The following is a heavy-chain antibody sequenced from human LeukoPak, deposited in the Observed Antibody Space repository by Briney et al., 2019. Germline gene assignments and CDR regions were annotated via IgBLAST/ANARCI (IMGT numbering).Heavy chain of an antibody. D-gene: IGHD5-18*01. CDR3: AKDLAGSYGSTFDY. Sequence: PGGSLRLSCVASGFTFSNYGMHWVRQAPGKGLEWVAVISYDGSNKYYADSVKGRFTISRDNSKNTLYLQMNSLRAEDTAVYYCAKDLAGSYGSTFDYWGQGTLVTVSS. CDR1: GFTFSNYG. CDR2: ISYDGSNK. V-gene: IGHV3-30*18. J-gene: IGHJ4*02.